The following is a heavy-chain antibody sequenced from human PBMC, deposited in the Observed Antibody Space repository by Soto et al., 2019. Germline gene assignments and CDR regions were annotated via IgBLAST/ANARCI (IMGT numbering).Heavy chain of an antibody. D-gene: IGHD5-12*01. CDR2: IYYSGST. CDR3: AMNPHRPNSGYDLVDY. Sequence: SSETLSLTXTVSGGSISSGDYYWSWIRQPPGKGLEWIGYIYYSGSTYYNPSLKSRVTISVDTSKNQFSLKLSSVTAADTAVYYCAMNPHRPNSGYDLVDYWGQGTLVTVSS. J-gene: IGHJ4*02. V-gene: IGHV4-30-4*01. CDR1: GGSISSGDYY.